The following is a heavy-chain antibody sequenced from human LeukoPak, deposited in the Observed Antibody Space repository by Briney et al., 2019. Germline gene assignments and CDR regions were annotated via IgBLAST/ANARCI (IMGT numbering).Heavy chain of an antibody. Sequence: PSETLSLTCGVSGYSIRNGYSWDWIRQTPGKGLEWIGSINHGGSTTYNPSLRSRVTISLVTSKNAFSLRLRSVTAADTAVYYCARFDYVWETQGMDAFDIWGHGTMVTVSS. CDR1: GYSIRNGYS. D-gene: IGHD3-16*01. CDR2: INHGGST. V-gene: IGHV4-38-2*01. J-gene: IGHJ3*02. CDR3: ARFDYVWETQGMDAFDI.